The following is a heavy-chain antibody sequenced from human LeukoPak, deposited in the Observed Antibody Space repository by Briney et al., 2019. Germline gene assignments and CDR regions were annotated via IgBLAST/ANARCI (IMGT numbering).Heavy chain of an antibody. J-gene: IGHJ5*02. V-gene: IGHV3-7*01. Sequence: GGSLRLSCVASGFTFSSYWMSWVRQAPGKGLEWAANIKPDGSEKYYVDSVKGRFTISRDNAKNSLYLQMNSLRAEDTAVYYCLGNWFDPWGQGTLVTVSS. CDR1: GFTFSSYW. CDR2: IKPDGSEK. CDR3: LGNWFDP.